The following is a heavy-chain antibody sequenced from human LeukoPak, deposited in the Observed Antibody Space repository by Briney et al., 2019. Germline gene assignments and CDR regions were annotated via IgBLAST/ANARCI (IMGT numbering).Heavy chain of an antibody. D-gene: IGHD3-10*01. CDR3: AREYRAGYGEWCNWFDP. Sequence: QTLSLTCAISGDSVSRNNAAWIWISQSPWRGLEWLGTTYFRAKWYSDYAVSVKGRITISPDSSKNQFSLQLTSVTPEDTAVYYCAREYRAGYGEWCNWFDPWGQGTMVIVSS. CDR1: GDSVSRNNAA. V-gene: IGHV6-1*01. J-gene: IGHJ5*02. CDR2: TYFRAKWYS.